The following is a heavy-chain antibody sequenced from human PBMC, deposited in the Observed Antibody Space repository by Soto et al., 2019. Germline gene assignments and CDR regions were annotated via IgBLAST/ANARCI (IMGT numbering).Heavy chain of an antibody. CDR2: INSDGTTT. V-gene: IGHV3-74*01. CDR1: GFTFNNFW. CDR3: ARDMR. J-gene: IGHJ4*02. Sequence: EVQLVESGGGLVQPGGSLRLSCAASGFTFNNFWMYWVRQTPEKGLVWVSGINSDGTTTIYADSVKGRFTISRGNAKNTLYLQMGSLTVKDTVIYYCARDMRCGQGTRVTVSS.